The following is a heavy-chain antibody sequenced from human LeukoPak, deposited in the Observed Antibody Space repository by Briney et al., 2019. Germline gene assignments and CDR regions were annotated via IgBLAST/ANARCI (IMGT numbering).Heavy chain of an antibody. Sequence: GESLKTSCKGSGYSFTSYWIGWVRRLPGKGLVGMGIIYPGDSDTRYSPSFQGQVTISADKSISTAYLQWSSLKASDTAMYYCASGPRDYAFDIWGQGTMVTVSS. J-gene: IGHJ3*02. CDR1: GYSFTSYW. D-gene: IGHD3/OR15-3a*01. CDR3: ASGPRDYAFDI. V-gene: IGHV5-51*01. CDR2: IYPGDSDT.